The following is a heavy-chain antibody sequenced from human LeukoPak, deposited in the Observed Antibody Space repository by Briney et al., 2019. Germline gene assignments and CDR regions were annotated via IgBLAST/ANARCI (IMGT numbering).Heavy chain of an antibody. J-gene: IGHJ4*02. D-gene: IGHD3-16*02. CDR2: ISGSGGST. Sequence: PGGSLRLSCAASGFTFSSYAMTWVRQAPGKGLEGLEWVSGISGSGGSTYYADSVKGRFTISRDNSKNTLFLQMNSLRAEDTAVYYCAKGSYDHVWGSYHDYWGQGTLVTVSS. V-gene: IGHV3-23*01. CDR1: GFTFSSYA. CDR3: AKGSYDHVWGSYHDY.